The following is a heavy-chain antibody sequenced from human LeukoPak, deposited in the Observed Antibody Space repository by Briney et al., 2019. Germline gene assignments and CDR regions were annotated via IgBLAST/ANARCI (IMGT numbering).Heavy chain of an antibody. D-gene: IGHD3-10*01. J-gene: IGHJ4*02. CDR2: IRYDGSYK. CDR1: GFTFSGYG. CDR3: ANLPLVRGVILAVVY. V-gene: IGHV3-30*02. Sequence: GGSLRLSCAASGFTFSGYGMHWVRQAPGKGLQWMSFIRYDGSYKYYADSVNGRFTISRDNSKNTLYLQMNSLRAEDTAVYYCANLPLVRGVILAVVYWGQGTLVTVSS.